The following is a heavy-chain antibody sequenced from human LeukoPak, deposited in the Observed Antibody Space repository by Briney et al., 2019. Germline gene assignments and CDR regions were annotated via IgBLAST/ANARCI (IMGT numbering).Heavy chain of an antibody. CDR3: ARDRRVTMIVVVTEMVDV. CDR1: GYTFTSYG. CDR2: ISAYNGNT. J-gene: IGHJ6*02. V-gene: IGHV1-18*01. D-gene: IGHD3-22*01. Sequence: VSVKVSCKASGYTFTSYGISWVRQAPGQGLEWMGWISAYNGNTNYAQKLQGRVTMTTDTSTSTAYMELRSLRSDDTAVYYCARDRRVTMIVVVTEMVDVWGQGTTVTVSS.